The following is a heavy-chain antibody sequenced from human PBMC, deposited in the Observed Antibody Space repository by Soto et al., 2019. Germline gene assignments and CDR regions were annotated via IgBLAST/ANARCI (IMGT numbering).Heavy chain of an antibody. J-gene: IGHJ4*02. D-gene: IGHD3-10*01. CDR3: TSKNSGSKTNFDY. V-gene: IGHV3-73*01. Sequence: GGSLRLSCAASGFTFSGSAMHWVRQASGKGLEWVGRIRSKANSYATAYAASVKGRFTISRDDSKNTAYLQMNSLKTEDTAVYYCTSKNSGSKTNFDYWGQGTLVTVSS. CDR1: GFTFSGSA. CDR2: IRSKANSYAT.